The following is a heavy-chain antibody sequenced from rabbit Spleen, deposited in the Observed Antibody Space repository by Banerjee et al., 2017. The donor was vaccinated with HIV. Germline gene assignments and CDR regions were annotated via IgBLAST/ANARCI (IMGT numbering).Heavy chain of an antibody. V-gene: IGHV1S40*01. CDR2: IAASSGNT. CDR1: GFSFSSSYY. J-gene: IGHJ6*01. D-gene: IGHD8-1*01. Sequence: QSLEESGGDLVKPGASLTLTCTASGFSFSSSYYMCWVRQAPGKGLEWIACIAASSGNTAYASWAKGRFTISKTSSTTVTLQMTSLTAADTATYFCARDSGSSFSSYGMDLWGPGTLVPVS. CDR3: ARDSGSSFSSYGMDL.